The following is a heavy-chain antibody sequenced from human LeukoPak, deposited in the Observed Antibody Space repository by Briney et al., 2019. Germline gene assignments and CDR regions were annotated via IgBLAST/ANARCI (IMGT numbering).Heavy chain of an antibody. J-gene: IGHJ3*02. V-gene: IGHV3-23*01. CDR1: GFTFSSNA. CDR3: AKVVRIFWSGYNDAFDI. Sequence: QPGGSLRLSCAASGFTFSSNAMSWVRQAPGKGLEWVSSISGSGASTYYADSVKGRFTISRDNSKNTLYLQMNSLRAEDTAVYYCAKVVRIFWSGYNDAFDIWGQGTMVTVSS. D-gene: IGHD3-3*01. CDR2: ISGSGAST.